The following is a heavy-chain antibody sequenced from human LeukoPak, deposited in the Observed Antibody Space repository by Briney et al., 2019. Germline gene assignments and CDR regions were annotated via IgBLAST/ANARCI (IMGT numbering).Heavy chain of an antibody. CDR1: GYTLTELS. J-gene: IGHJ4*02. V-gene: IGHV1-24*01. D-gene: IGHD2-2*01. CDR3: ATDIAGERLDCSSTSCYVVDY. CDR2: FDPEDGET. Sequence: ASVKVSCKVSGYTLTELSMHWVRQAPGKGLEWMGGFDPEDGETIYAQKFQGRVTMTEDTSTDTAYMELGSLRSEDTAVYYCATDIAGERLDCSSTSCYVVDYWGQGTLVTVSS.